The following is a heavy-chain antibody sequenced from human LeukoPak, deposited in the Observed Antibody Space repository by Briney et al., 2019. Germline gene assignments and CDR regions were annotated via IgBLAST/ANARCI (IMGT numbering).Heavy chain of an antibody. D-gene: IGHD1-26*01. J-gene: IGHJ4*02. CDR1: GYTFNYYD. CDR3: ASSPWGGSYYGY. V-gene: IGHV1-2*04. Sequence: ASVKVSCKASGYTFNYYDIKCVRQATGQGLEWMGWINPNSGGTNYAQKFQGWVTMTRDTSISTAYMELSRLRSDDTAVYYCASSPWGGSYYGYWGQGTLVTVSS. CDR2: INPNSGGT.